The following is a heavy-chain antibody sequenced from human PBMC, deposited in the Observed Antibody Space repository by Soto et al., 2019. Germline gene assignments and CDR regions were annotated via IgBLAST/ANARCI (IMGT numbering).Heavy chain of an antibody. V-gene: IGHV1-8*01. Sequence: ASVKVSCKASGYTFTSYDINWVRQATGQGLEWMGWMNPNSGNTGYAQKFQGRVTMTRNTSISTAYMELSSLRSEDTAVYYCARVSIVVVPAAIGVAALDIWGQGTMVTVSS. J-gene: IGHJ3*02. CDR1: GYTFTSYD. CDR3: ARVSIVVVPAAIGVAALDI. D-gene: IGHD2-2*02. CDR2: MNPNSGNT.